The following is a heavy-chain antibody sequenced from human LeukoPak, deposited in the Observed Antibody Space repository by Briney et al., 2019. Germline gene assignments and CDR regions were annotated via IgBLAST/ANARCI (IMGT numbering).Heavy chain of an antibody. V-gene: IGHV3-53*01. CDR1: GFTVSNNY. J-gene: IGHJ4*02. Sequence: GGSLRLSCAASGFTVSNNYMRWVRQAPGKGLEWVSSIYSGGATKYADPVKGRFTISRANSKNTLYLQMNSLSPEDTAVYYCARDREGSWGKGTLVTVSS. D-gene: IGHD1-26*01. CDR2: IYSGGAT. CDR3: ARDREGS.